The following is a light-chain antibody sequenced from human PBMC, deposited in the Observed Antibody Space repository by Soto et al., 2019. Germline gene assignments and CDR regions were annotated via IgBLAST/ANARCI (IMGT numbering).Light chain of an antibody. CDR1: SSDVGSYNR. CDR2: EVS. CDR3: SSFTSSTTYV. Sequence: QSVLTQPPSVSGSPGQSVAVPCTGTSSDVGSYNRVSWYQQPPGTAPKLIIYEVSNRPSGVPDRFSGSKSGNTASLTISGLQAEDEADYYCSSFTSSTTYVFGTGTKVTV. V-gene: IGLV2-18*02. J-gene: IGLJ1*01.